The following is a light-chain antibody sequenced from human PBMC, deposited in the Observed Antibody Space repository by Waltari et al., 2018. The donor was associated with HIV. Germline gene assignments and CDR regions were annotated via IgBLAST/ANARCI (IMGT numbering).Light chain of an antibody. CDR2: ADI. Sequence: SYELTQPSSVSVSQGQTASITCSGDILAKKYGRWFQQKPGQAPVVVIYADIERPSGIPERFSGSSSGTTVTLTITGAHVEDDADYYCYSAGDHDVVFGGGTKLTVL. J-gene: IGLJ2*01. CDR3: YSAGDHDVV. CDR1: ILAKKY. V-gene: IGLV3-27*01.